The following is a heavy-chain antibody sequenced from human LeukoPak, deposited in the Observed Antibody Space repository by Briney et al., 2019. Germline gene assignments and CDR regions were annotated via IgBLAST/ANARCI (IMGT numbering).Heavy chain of an antibody. CDR3: ARDSYSSGWYGLVDY. V-gene: IGHV3-11*01. CDR1: GFTFSDYY. CDR2: ISSSGSTI. Sequence: PGGSLRLSCAASGFTFSDYYMSWIRQAPGMGLEWVSYISSSGSTIYYADSVKGRFTISRDNAKNSLYLQMNSLRAEDTAVYYCARDSYSSGWYGLVDYWGQGTLVTVSS. J-gene: IGHJ4*02. D-gene: IGHD6-19*01.